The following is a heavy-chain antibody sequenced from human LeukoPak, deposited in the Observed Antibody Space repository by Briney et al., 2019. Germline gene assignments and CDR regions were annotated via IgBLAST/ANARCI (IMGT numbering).Heavy chain of an antibody. Sequence: ASVKVSCKASGYTFTSYYMHWVRQAPGQGLEWMGLINPSGGSTSYAQKFQGRATMTRDTSTSTVYMELSSLRSEDTAVYYCARDVAAAGTPVADGGWGQGTLVTVSS. CDR2: INPSGGST. CDR1: GYTFTSYY. CDR3: ARDVAAAGTPVADGG. D-gene: IGHD6-13*01. J-gene: IGHJ4*02. V-gene: IGHV1-46*01.